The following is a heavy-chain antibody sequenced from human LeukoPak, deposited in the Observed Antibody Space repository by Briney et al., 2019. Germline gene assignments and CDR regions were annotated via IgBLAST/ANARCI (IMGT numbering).Heavy chain of an antibody. CDR2: INHSGST. CDR1: SGSFSGYY. Sequence: PSETLSLTCAVYSGSFSGYYWSWIRQPPGKGLEWIGEINHSGSTNYNPSLKSRVTFSVDTSKNQFSLKLSSVTAADTAIYYCARGYPGYYYYYMDVWGKGTTVTVSS. V-gene: IGHV4-34*01. D-gene: IGHD2-2*02. J-gene: IGHJ6*03. CDR3: ARGYPGYYYYYMDV.